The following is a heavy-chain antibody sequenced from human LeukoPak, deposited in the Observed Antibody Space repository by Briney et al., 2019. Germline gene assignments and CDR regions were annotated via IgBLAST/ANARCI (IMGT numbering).Heavy chain of an antibody. CDR3: ARGAFATNYWLDP. CDR1: GFSLTTSGMS. CDR2: IDWDDDK. V-gene: IGHV2-70*11. D-gene: IGHD3-16*01. J-gene: IGHJ5*02. Sequence: SGPTLVKATQTLTLTCTFSGFSLTTSGMSVSWIRQPPGKALEWLARIDWDDDKYYNSSLRTRLTISKDTSKNQVVLTMTNMDPVDTATYYCARGAFATNYWLDPWGQGTLVTVSS.